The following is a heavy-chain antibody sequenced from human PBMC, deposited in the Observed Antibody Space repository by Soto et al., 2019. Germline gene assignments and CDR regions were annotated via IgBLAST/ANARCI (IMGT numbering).Heavy chain of an antibody. Sequence: QVQLVESGGGLVKPGGSLRLSCAASGFTFSDYYMSWIRQAPGKGLEWVSYISSSGSTIYYADSVKGRFTISRDNAKNSLYLQMNSLRAEDTAVYYCARETYYDYIWGSYRPPYYMDVWGKGTTVTVSS. D-gene: IGHD3-16*02. CDR3: ARETYYDYIWGSYRPPYYMDV. V-gene: IGHV3-11*01. CDR2: ISSSGSTI. J-gene: IGHJ6*03. CDR1: GFTFSDYY.